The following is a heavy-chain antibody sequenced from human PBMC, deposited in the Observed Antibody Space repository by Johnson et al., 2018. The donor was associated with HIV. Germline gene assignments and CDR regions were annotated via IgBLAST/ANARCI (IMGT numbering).Heavy chain of an antibody. CDR1: GLSFSDYG. CDR2: ISFDGTNE. J-gene: IGHJ3*02. V-gene: IGHV3-30*04. D-gene: IGHD3/OR15-3a*01. CDR3: ARDGRGLDAFDI. Sequence: VQLVESGGGVVQPGRSVRLSCAASGLSFSDYGMHWVRQAPGKGLEWVAVISFDGTNEYYADSVKGRFTISRDNSNNTLYLQMNSLRAEDTAVYYCARDGRGLDAFDIWGQGTMVTVSS.